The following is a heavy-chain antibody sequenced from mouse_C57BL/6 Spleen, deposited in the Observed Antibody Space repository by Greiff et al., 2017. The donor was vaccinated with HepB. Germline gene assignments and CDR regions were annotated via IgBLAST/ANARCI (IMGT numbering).Heavy chain of an antibody. Sequence: QVQLQQPGAELVKPGASVKMSCKASGYTFTSYWITWVKQRPGQGLEWIGDIYPGSGSTNYNEKFKSKATLTVDTSSSTTYMQLSSLTSADAAVYYCARRITTVRYFDVWGTGTTVTVSS. V-gene: IGHV1-55*01. CDR3: ARRITTVRYFDV. CDR2: IYPGSGST. CDR1: GYTFTSYW. J-gene: IGHJ1*03. D-gene: IGHD1-1*01.